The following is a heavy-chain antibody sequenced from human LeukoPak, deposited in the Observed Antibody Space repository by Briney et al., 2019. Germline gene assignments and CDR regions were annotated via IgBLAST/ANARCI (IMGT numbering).Heavy chain of an antibody. J-gene: IGHJ3*02. CDR2: ISYDGSNK. V-gene: IGHV3-30*03. D-gene: IGHD3-16*01. Sequence: PGRSLRLSCAASGFTFSSYGMHWVRQAPGKGLEWVAVISYDGSNKYYADSVKGRFTISRDNSKNTLYLQMNSLRAEDTAVYYCASTLKWGSFDIWGQGTMVTVSS. CDR3: ASTLKWGSFDI. CDR1: GFTFSSYG.